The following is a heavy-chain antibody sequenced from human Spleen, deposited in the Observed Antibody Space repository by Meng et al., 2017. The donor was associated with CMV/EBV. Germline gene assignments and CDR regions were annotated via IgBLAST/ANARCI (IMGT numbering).Heavy chain of an antibody. CDR2: ISSSGSTI. V-gene: IGHV3-11*04. J-gene: IGHJ4*02. Sequence: GESLKISCAASGFTFSDYYMSWIRQAPGKGLEWVSYISSSGSTIYYADSVKGRFTISRDNAKNSLYLQINSLRAEDTAVYYCARDRGWSGYHPYYFDYWGQGTLVTVSS. D-gene: IGHD3-3*01. CDR3: ARDRGWSGYHPYYFDY. CDR1: GFTFSDYY.